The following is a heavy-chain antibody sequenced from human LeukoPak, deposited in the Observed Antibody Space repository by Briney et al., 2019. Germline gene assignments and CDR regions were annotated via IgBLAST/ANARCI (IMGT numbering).Heavy chain of an antibody. CDR3: ARGSYSEAGFRSASGGFDP. D-gene: IGHD3-3*01. J-gene: IGHJ5*02. V-gene: IGHV4-59*12. Sequence: PSETLSLTCTVSGGSISSYYWSWIRQPPGKGLEWIGYIYYSGSTNYNPSLKSRVTISVDTSKNQFSLKLSSVTAADTAVYYCARGSYSEAGFRSASGGFDPWGQGTLVTVSS. CDR2: IYYSGST. CDR1: GGSISSYY.